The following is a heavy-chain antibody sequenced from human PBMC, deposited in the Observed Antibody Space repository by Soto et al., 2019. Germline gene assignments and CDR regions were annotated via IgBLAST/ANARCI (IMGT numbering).Heavy chain of an antibody. CDR2: IYPGDSDT. V-gene: IGHV5-51*01. CDR3: ARTPYYYDSSGYYYQA. CDR1: GYIFTSYW. Sequence: GASLKISCQVSGYIFTSYWIGWVRQMPGKGLEWMGIIYPGDSDTRYSPSFQGQVTISADKSISTAYLQWSSLKASDTAMYYCARTPYYYDSSGYYYQAWGQGTLVTVSS. D-gene: IGHD3-22*01. J-gene: IGHJ4*02.